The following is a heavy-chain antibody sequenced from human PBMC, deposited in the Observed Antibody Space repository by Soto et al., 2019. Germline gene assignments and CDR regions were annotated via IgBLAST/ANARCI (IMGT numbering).Heavy chain of an antibody. Sequence: QVQLQESGPGLVKPSETLSLTCTVSGGSISSYYWSWIRLPPGKGLEWIGYIYYSGSTNYNPSLKSRDTISVDTSKDQVSLKLCSVAAADTAVYYGARHESVVRGGRDVWGQGTTVTVAS. D-gene: IGHD3-10*01. V-gene: IGHV4-59*08. CDR3: ARHESVVRGGRDV. CDR1: GGSISSYY. J-gene: IGHJ6*02. CDR2: IYYSGST.